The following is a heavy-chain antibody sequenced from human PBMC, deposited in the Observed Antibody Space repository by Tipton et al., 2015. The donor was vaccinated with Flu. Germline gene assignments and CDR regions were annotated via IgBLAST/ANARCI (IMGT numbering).Heavy chain of an antibody. V-gene: IGHV3-48*03. CDR2: ISSSGSTI. Sequence: VQLVQSGGGLVQPGGSLRLSCAASGFTFSSYEMNWVRQAPGKGLEWVSYISSSGSTIYYADPVKGRFTISRDNAKNSLYLQMNSLRAEDTAVYYCARDRGYSYGRGAFDPWGQGTLVTVSS. CDR1: GFTFSSYE. J-gene: IGHJ5*02. D-gene: IGHD5-18*01. CDR3: ARDRGYSYGRGAFDP.